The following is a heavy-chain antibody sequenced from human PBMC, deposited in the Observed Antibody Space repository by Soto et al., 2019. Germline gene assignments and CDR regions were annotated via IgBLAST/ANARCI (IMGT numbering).Heavy chain of an antibody. V-gene: IGHV1-18*01. CDR1: GYSFLYYA. J-gene: IGHJ4*02. CDR3: AVRGSDTSKGLLG. D-gene: IGHD6-19*01. CDR2: ISPYNANT. Sequence: QVQLVQSGGEVREPGASVKVSCKASGYSFLYYAISWVRQAPGQGLEWLGWISPYNANTKYGERVQGRVTITTDTATSTAYLELRSLTSDDTGVYYCAVRGSDTSKGLLGWGQGTLVTVSS.